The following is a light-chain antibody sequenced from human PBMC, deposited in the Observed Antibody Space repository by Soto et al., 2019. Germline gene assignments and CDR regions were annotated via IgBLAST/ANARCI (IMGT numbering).Light chain of an antibody. CDR2: DNN. J-gene: IGLJ2*01. CDR1: SSNIGNNY. Sequence: QSVLTQPTSVSAAPGQRVTISCSGSSSNIGNNYVSWYQQLPGTAPKLLIYDNNERLSGIPDRFSGSKSGTSATLGITGLQTGDEADYYCATGDGRLSAGVFGGGTKVTVL. CDR3: ATGDGRLSAGV. V-gene: IGLV1-51*01.